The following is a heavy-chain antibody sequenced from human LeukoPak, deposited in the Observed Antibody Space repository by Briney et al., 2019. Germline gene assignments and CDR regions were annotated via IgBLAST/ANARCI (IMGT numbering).Heavy chain of an antibody. Sequence: GASVKVSCKASGYTFTSYGISWVRQAPGQGLEWMGWISAYSGDTNYAQKFQGRVTITADESTSTAYMELSSLRSEDTAVYYCARSSERGYSGYDQDYWGQGTLVTVSS. J-gene: IGHJ4*02. CDR3: ARSSERGYSGYDQDY. CDR1: GYTFTSYG. V-gene: IGHV1-18*01. D-gene: IGHD5-12*01. CDR2: ISAYSGDT.